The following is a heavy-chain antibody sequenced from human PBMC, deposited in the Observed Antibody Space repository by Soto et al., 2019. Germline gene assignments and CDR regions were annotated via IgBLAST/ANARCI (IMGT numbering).Heavy chain of an antibody. V-gene: IGHV3-33*01. D-gene: IGHD2-2*01. Sequence: QVQLVESGGGVVQPGRSLRLSCAASGFTFSSYGMHWVRQAPGKGLEWVAVIWYDGSNKYYADSVKGRFTISRDNSKNTLYLQMNSLRDEDPAVYYCEREQTQLSHFDYWGQGTLVTVSS. CDR1: GFTFSSYG. CDR3: EREQTQLSHFDY. CDR2: IWYDGSNK. J-gene: IGHJ4*02.